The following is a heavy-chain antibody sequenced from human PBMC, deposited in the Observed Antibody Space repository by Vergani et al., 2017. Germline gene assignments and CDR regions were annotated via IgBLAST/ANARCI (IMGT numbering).Heavy chain of an antibody. J-gene: IGHJ5*02. CDR1: GASIRSSTYY. CDR3: ARHSTVEWLVKLGWIDP. V-gene: IGHV4-39*01. D-gene: IGHD6-19*01. Sequence: QLQLQESGPGLVKPSATLSLTCSVSGASIRSSTYYCGWIRQPPGNGLEWIARIYYSVSTYYNPSLKSRVTISVYTSKNQFSLKLSSVTAADSAVYFCARHSTVEWLVKLGWIDPWGQGILVTVSS. CDR2: IYYSVST.